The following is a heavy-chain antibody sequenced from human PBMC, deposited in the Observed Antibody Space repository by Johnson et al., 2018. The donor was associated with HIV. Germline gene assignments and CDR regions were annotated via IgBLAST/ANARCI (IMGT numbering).Heavy chain of an antibody. D-gene: IGHD4-17*01. V-gene: IGHV3-30*04. J-gene: IGHJ3*02. CDR2: ISYDGSNK. CDR1: GFTFSSYA. Sequence: QMQLVESGGGVMQPGKSLRLSCEASGFTFSSYAMHWVRQAPDKGLEWGAVISYDGSNKYYADPVKGRFTISSDNSKNMLYLQMNSLRAEDTALYYCARDGTTGPSGDGFDIWCQGTMVTVSS. CDR3: ARDGTTGPSGDGFDI.